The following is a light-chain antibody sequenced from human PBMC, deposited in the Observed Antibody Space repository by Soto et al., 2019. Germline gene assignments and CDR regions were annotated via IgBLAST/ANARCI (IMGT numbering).Light chain of an antibody. CDR1: QSISSH. J-gene: IGKJ4*01. CDR3: QQRPIWPLT. CDR2: DAS. Sequence: EIVLTQSPATLSLSPGERATLSCRASQSISSHLVWYQQKLGQAPRLLIYDASNRAPGIPARFTVSGSGTDFTITIRCLEPAAFAVSYCQQRPIWPLTLGCGTRAEIK. V-gene: IGKV3-11*01.